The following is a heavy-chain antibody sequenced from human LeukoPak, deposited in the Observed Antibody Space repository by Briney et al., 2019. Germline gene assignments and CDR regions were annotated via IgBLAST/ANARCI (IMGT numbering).Heavy chain of an antibody. CDR2: MNPNSGNT. V-gene: IGHV1-8*01. CDR3: AILNYYGSGSYSDEIDY. CDR1: GYTFTSYD. J-gene: IGHJ4*02. D-gene: IGHD3-10*01. Sequence: ASVKVSCKASGYTFTSYDINWVRQATGQGLEWMGWMNPNSGNTGYAQKFQGRVTMTRDTSISTAYMELSRLRSDDTAVYYCAILNYYGSGSYSDEIDYWGQGTLVTVSS.